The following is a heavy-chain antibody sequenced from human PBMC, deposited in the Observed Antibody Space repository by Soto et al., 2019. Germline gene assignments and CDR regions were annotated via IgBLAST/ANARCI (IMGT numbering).Heavy chain of an antibody. J-gene: IGHJ6*02. CDR3: GRGPSPRAPAGGTPYYYAMDV. CDR2: MNPINGAT. Sequence: PSVKVSCKASGYDFTAYDINWVRQASGQGLEWMGWMNPINGATGSARRFQGRVSMTRNTATATAYLELTSLRSDDSAVYFCGRGPSPRAPAGGTPYYYAMDVWGQGTTVTVSS. CDR1: GYDFTAYD. D-gene: IGHD2-2*01. V-gene: IGHV1-8*02.